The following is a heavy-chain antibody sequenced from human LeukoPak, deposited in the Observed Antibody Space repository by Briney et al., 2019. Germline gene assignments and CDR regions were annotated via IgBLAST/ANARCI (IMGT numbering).Heavy chain of an antibody. D-gene: IGHD3-16*01. V-gene: IGHV3-21*01. CDR2: IGSSTNYV. CDR1: GFTFSSYS. CDR3: ARVITPYYYYGMDV. Sequence: PGGSLRLSCAASGFTFSSYSMNWVRQAPGKGLEWVSSIGSSTNYVYYADSVKGRFTISRDNAKNSLFLQMNTLRPEDTAVYYCARVITPYYYYGMDVWGQGTTVTVSS. J-gene: IGHJ6*02.